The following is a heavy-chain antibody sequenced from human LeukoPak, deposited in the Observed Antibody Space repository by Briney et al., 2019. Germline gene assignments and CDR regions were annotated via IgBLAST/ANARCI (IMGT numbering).Heavy chain of an antibody. V-gene: IGHV1-69*06. CDR3: AREDYGDHQNDY. CDR1: GGTFSSYA. CDR2: IIPIFGTA. Sequence: ASVKVSCKASGGTFSSYAISWVRQAPGQGLGWMGGIIPIFGTANYAQKFQGRVTITADKSTSTAYMELSSLRSEDTAVYYCAREDYGDHQNDYWGQGTLVTVSS. J-gene: IGHJ4*02. D-gene: IGHD4-17*01.